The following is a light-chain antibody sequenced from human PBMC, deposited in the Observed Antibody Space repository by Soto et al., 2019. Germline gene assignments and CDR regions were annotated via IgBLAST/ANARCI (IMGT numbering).Light chain of an antibody. V-gene: IGLV2-14*01. CDR2: DVS. J-gene: IGLJ2*01. Sequence: QPVLTQPASVSGSPGQSITISCTGTSSDVGGYIYVSWYQQHPGKAPKLMIYDVSNRPSGVSNRFSGSKSGNTASLTISGLQAEDEADYYCSSYTSSSTLVFGGGTKVTVL. CDR1: SSDVGGYIY. CDR3: SSYTSSSTLV.